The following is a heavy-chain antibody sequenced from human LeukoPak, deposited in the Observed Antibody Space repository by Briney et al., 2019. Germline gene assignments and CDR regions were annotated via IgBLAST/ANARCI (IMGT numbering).Heavy chain of an antibody. Sequence: PGGSLRHSCAASGFTFSSYAMSWVRQAPGKGLEWVSAISGSGGSTYYADSVKGRFTVSRDNSKNTLYLQMNCPRAEDTAVYYCAKEGYSYGLYYFDYWGQGTLVTVSS. D-gene: IGHD5-18*01. CDR2: ISGSGGST. CDR3: AKEGYSYGLYYFDY. V-gene: IGHV3-23*01. CDR1: GFTFSSYA. J-gene: IGHJ4*02.